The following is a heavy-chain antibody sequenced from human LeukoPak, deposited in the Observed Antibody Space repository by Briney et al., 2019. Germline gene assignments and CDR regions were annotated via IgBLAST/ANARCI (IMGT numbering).Heavy chain of an antibody. CDR1: GGSISSNY. CDR3: ARVSAALYYYVDV. J-gene: IGHJ6*03. CDR2: IYYSGST. V-gene: IGHV4-59*01. Sequence: SETLSLTCTVSGGSISSNYWGWIRQSPGKGLEWIGYIYYSGSTNYNPSLKSRVTISVHTSTNQFSLKLSSVTAADTAVYYCARVSAALYYYVDVWGKGTTVTVSS. D-gene: IGHD2-2*01.